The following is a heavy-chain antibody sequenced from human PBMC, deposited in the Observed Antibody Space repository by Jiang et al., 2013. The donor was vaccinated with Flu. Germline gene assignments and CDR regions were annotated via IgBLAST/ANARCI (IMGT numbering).Heavy chain of an antibody. CDR1: GYTFSKYY. D-gene: IGHD1/OR15-1a*01. J-gene: IGHJ6*03. CDR3: ARGVLSMNMPYYYYYMDV. V-gene: IGHV1-46*01. Sequence: GAEVKKPGASVKVSCKASGYTFSKYYIHWVRQAPGQGLEWMGVINPSGGSTSFAPKFQGRVTMTRDTSTSTVYMELSSLRSDDTAVYSCARGVLSMNMPYYYYYMDVWGKGPRSPSP. CDR2: INPSGGST.